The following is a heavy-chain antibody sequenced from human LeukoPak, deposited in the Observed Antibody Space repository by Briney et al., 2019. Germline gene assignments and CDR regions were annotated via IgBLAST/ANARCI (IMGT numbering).Heavy chain of an antibody. CDR1: GFTFSDYW. D-gene: IGHD3-22*01. CDR2: IDLAGDYT. J-gene: IGHJ5*02. V-gene: IGHV3-74*01. CDR3: VKATPGDSSGYYYPFRS. Sequence: GGSLRLSCAASGFTFSDYWMFWVRQAPGKGLGWVSRIDLAGDYTTYADSVKGRFTISRDNAKNTPYLEMNSLRAEDTAVHYCVKATPGDSSGYYYPFRSWGQGTLVTVSS.